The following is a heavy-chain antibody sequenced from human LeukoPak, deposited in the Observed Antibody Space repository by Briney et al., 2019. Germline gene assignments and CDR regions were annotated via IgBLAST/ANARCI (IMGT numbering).Heavy chain of an antibody. CDR3: AKVGHGYSSIPLLDY. Sequence: PGGSLRLSCAASGFTFSSYTMNWVRQAPGKGLEWVSSISSSSYINYADSVRGRFTISRDNANNSLYLQMNSLRAEDTAVYYCAKVGHGYSSIPLLDYWGQGTLVTVSS. CDR1: GFTFSSYT. J-gene: IGHJ4*02. D-gene: IGHD6-13*01. CDR2: ISSSSYI. V-gene: IGHV3-21*04.